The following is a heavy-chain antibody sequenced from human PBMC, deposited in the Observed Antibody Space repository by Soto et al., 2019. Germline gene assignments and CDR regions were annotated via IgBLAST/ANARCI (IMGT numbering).Heavy chain of an antibody. V-gene: IGHV3-23*01. J-gene: IGHJ4*02. CDR3: ARRSSGWCFDY. D-gene: IGHD6-19*01. CDR2: ISGSGGST. CDR1: GFTFSNYA. Sequence: EVQLLESGGGLVQPGGSLRLSCAAPGFTFSNYAMNWVRQAPGKGLEWVSVISGSGGSTYYADSVKGRFTISRDNSKNTLYLQMNSLRGEDTAVYYCARRSSGWCFDYWGQGTLVTVSS.